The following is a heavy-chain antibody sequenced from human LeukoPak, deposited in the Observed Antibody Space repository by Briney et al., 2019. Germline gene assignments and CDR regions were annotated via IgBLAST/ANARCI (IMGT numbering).Heavy chain of an antibody. D-gene: IGHD4-17*01. CDR2: IYYSGTT. CDR1: GGSITSYC. CDR3: VRSKSGTYGWFDP. J-gene: IGHJ5*02. V-gene: IGHV4-59*01. Sequence: SETLSLTCTVSGGSITSYCWSWIRQPPGKGLEWIGYIYYSGTTNYNPSLKSRVTISVDTSKNQFSLKVNSVTAADTAVYYCVRSKSGTYGWFDPWGQGTLVTVSS.